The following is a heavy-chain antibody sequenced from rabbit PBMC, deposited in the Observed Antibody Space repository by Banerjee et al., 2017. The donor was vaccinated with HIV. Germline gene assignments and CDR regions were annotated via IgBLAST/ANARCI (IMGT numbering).Heavy chain of an antibody. CDR2: IGAGSGTT. V-gene: IGHV1S40*01. CDR3: ARCYAAYGYATDL. CDR1: GFDFSTYG. J-gene: IGHJ3*01. Sequence: SGGSLKLSCKASGFDFSTYGVNWVRQAPGKGLEWIGCIGAGSGTTYYATWAKGRFTISKTSSTTVALQMTSLTAADTATYFCARCYAAYGYATDLWGQGTLVTVS. D-gene: IGHD6-1*01.